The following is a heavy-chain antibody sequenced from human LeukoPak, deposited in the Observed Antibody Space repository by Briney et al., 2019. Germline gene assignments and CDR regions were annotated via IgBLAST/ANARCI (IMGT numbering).Heavy chain of an antibody. CDR3: ARDQIPYCGGDCYSTLDY. V-gene: IGHV1-2*02. CDR1: GYTFTGYY. J-gene: IGHJ4*02. CDR2: INPNSGGT. D-gene: IGHD2-21*02. Sequence: ASVKVSCKASGYTFTGYYMHWVRQAPGQGLEWMGWINPNSGGTNYAQKFQGRVTMTRDTSISTAYMELSRLRSDDTAVYYCARDQIPYCGGDCYSTLDYWGQGTLVTVSS.